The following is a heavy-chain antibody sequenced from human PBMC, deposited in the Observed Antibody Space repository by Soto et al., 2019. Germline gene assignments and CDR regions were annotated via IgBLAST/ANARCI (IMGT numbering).Heavy chain of an antibody. CDR2: ISAYNGNT. CDR1: GYTFTSYG. D-gene: IGHD3-10*01. J-gene: IGHJ6*02. V-gene: IGHV1-18*01. CDR3: AGRIGSGSYYKPVYYYGMEV. Sequence: ASVKVSCKASGYTFTSYGISWVRQAPGKGLGGMGWISAYNGNTNYAHKLQGRVTMTTDTSTSTAYMTLRSLRSDDTAVYYCAGRIGSGSYYKPVYYYGMEVWGQGTTVTVSS.